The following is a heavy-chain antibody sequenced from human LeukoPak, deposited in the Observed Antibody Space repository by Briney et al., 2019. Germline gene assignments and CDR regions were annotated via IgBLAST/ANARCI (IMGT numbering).Heavy chain of an antibody. J-gene: IGHJ6*02. CDR1: GLIFSNYA. Sequence: GGSLRLSCAASGLIFSNYAMHWVRQAPGKGLEWVAVISYDGSNKYYADSVKGRFTISRDNSKNTLYLQMNSLRAEDTAVYYCARGADIGVVPAANYYYYGMDVWGQGTTVTVSS. CDR3: ARGADIGVVPAANYYYYGMDV. D-gene: IGHD2-2*01. CDR2: ISYDGSNK. V-gene: IGHV3-30-3*01.